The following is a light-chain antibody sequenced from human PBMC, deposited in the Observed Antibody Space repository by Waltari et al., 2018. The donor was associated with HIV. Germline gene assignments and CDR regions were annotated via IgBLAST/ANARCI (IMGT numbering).Light chain of an antibody. CDR1: SSDVASYNL. CDR3: CSYAGTGTYV. V-gene: IGLV2-23*01. J-gene: IGLJ1*01. Sequence: QSALTQPASVSGSPGQSITISCTATSSDVASYNLVSWYQQHPGKAPKVMIYAAPKRPSVVSNRFSGSKSDNTASLTISGLQAEDEADYYCCSYAGTGTYVFGTGTKVTVL. CDR2: AAP.